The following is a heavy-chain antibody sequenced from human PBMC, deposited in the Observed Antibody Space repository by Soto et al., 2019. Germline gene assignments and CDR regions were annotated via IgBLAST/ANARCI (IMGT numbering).Heavy chain of an antibody. J-gene: IGHJ3*01. Sequence: QVQLVESGGDVVQPGRSLRLSCAASGSTFSSYDIHWVRQVPGKGLEWVAHISPNGNNAYYADSVKGRFTISRDNATNTGSLQMERLRPEDKGVAHCFRGPGHGAFDFWGQGTLVTVSS. CDR1: GSTFSSYD. V-gene: IGHV3-30-3*01. CDR3: FRGPGHGAFDF. CDR2: ISPNGNNA.